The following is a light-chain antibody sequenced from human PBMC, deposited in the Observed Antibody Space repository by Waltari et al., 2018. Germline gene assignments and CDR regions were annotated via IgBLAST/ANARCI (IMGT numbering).Light chain of an antibody. J-gene: IGKJ1*01. CDR3: QKYGSSPLWT. V-gene: IGKV3-20*01. Sequence: EIVLTQSPGTLSLSPGESATLYRRASQTVGSNYLAWYQQKPGQAPRLLIYGASTRPTGVPDRFSGRGAGTDLTLTISRLEPEDFAVYYCQKYGSSPLWTFGQGTKVEV. CDR2: GAS. CDR1: QTVGSNY.